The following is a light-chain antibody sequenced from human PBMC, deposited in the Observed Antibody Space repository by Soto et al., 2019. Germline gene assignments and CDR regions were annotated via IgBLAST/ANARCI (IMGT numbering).Light chain of an antibody. CDR2: WAS. CDR1: QSILYSSNNKNY. Sequence: IVMAQSPDSRALSLGERATINCKSSQSILYSSNNKNYLAWYQQKPRQPPKLLIYWASTRQSGVPDRFSGSGSGTEFTLTISSLQAEDVAVYYCQQYFSSGYTFGQGTRLEIK. CDR3: QQYFSSGYT. V-gene: IGKV4-1*01. J-gene: IGKJ5*01.